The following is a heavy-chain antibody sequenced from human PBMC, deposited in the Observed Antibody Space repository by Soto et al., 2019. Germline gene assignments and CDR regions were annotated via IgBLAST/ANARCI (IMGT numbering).Heavy chain of an antibody. D-gene: IGHD3-10*01. J-gene: IGHJ6*02. V-gene: IGHV4-30-4*01. CDR2: IYCRGST. Sequence: SETLSLTCTVSGGSIRSGDYDGSWIRQPPGKGLEGMGYIYCRGSTYYNPSLTRRVTISVDTSKNKVSLKLSSVTAAYTAVYYCARDAGVITMVRGVIPLYGYYGMDVCGQGTTVT. CDR1: GGSIRSGDYD. CDR3: ARDAGVITMVRGVIPLYGYYGMDV.